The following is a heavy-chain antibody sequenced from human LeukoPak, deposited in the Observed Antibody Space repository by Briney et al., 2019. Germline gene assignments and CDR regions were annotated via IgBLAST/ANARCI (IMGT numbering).Heavy chain of an antibody. J-gene: IGHJ4*02. CDR3: AKYTSGTSYRGLDQ. CDR1: GLTDSSYG. V-gene: IGHV3-23*01. D-gene: IGHD3-10*01. CDR2: LIGSAVNT. Sequence: GGTLRLSCGASGLTDSSYGMSWVRQAPGKGLEWVSTLIGSAVNTYYADAVKGRFTISRDDSKNTVYLQMNSLRAEDTAVYSCAKYTSGTSYRGLDQWGQGTLVTVSS.